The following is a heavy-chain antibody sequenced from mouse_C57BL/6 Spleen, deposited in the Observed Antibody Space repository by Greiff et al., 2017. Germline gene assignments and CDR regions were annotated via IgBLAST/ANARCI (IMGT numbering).Heavy chain of an antibody. J-gene: IGHJ4*01. CDR1: GFTFSDYG. D-gene: IGHD2-2*01. Sequence: EVQVVESGGGLVKPGGSLKLSCAASGFTFSDYGMHWVRQAPEKGLEWVAYISSGSSTIYYADTVKGRFTISRDNAKNTLFLQMTRLRSEDTALYYCARRGLPMVTTGYYYAMDYWGQGTSGTVSS. CDR3: ARRGLPMVTTGYYYAMDY. V-gene: IGHV5-17*01. CDR2: ISSGSSTI.